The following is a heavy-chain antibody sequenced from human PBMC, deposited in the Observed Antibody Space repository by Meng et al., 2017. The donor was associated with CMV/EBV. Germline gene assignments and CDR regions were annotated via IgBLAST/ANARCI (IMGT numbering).Heavy chain of an antibody. Sequence: GSLRLSCAVYGGSFSGYYWSWIRQPPGKGLEWNGEINHSGSTNYNPSLKSRVTISVDTSKNQFSLKLSSVTAADTAVYYCATRDGLFPGWGRYYYYGMDVWGQGTTVTVSS. J-gene: IGHJ6*02. CDR1: GGSFSGYY. V-gene: IGHV4-34*01. CDR3: ATRDGLFPGWGRYYYYGMDV. CDR2: INHSGST. D-gene: IGHD2-21*01.